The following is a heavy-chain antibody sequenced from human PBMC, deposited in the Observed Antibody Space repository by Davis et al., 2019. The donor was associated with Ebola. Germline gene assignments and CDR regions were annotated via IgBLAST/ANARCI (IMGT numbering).Heavy chain of an antibody. Sequence: PGGSLRLSCSASGFTFSSYAMHWVRQAPGKGLEWVSVIYSGGSTYYADSVKGRFTISRDNSKNTLYLQMNSLRAEDTAVYYCAREMGYDSRGTFDYWGQGTLVTVSS. CDR3: AREMGYDSRGTFDY. CDR1: GFTFSSYA. J-gene: IGHJ4*02. D-gene: IGHD3-22*01. CDR2: IYSGGST. V-gene: IGHV3-66*01.